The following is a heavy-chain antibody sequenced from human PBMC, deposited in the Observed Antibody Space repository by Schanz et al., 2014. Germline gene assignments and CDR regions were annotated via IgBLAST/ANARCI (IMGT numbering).Heavy chain of an antibody. CDR2: ISGSGSTT. CDR1: GFTFGNYA. J-gene: IGHJ6*02. Sequence: VQLVESGGGVVQPGRSLRLSCAASGFTFGNYAMNWVRQAPGKGLEWVSTISGSGSTTYYADSVKGRFTISRDNFRNTLSLQMNSLRAEDTAVYYCTKDTIGYQKPIDVWGQGTTVTVSS. D-gene: IGHD2-8*01. CDR3: TKDTIGYQKPIDV. V-gene: IGHV3-23*04.